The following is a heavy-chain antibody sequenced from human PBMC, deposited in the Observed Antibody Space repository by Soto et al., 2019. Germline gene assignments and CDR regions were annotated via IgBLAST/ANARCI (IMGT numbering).Heavy chain of an antibody. CDR3: GKGESRGYSYGADY. Sequence: EVQLLESGGDLVQPGGSLRLSCAASGFTFSSYAMTWVRQAPGKGAEWVSSISGSGGTTYYTDSVKGRFTISRDNSKNSLYLQMNSLRAEDTAFYYCGKGESRGYSYGADYWGQGTLVTVSS. D-gene: IGHD5-18*01. CDR1: GFTFSSYA. V-gene: IGHV3-23*01. CDR2: ISGSGGTT. J-gene: IGHJ4*02.